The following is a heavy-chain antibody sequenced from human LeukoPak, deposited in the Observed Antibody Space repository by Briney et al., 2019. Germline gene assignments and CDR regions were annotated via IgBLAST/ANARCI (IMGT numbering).Heavy chain of an antibody. CDR3: ARDKGCSGGDSYSEYYFDY. D-gene: IGHD2-15*01. CDR2: IYTSGST. J-gene: IGHJ4*02. V-gene: IGHV4-61*02. Sequence: SQTLSLTCTVSGGSISSGSYYWSWIRQPAGKGLEWIGRIYTSGSTNYNPSLKSRVTISVDTSKNQFSLKLRSVTAADTAVYYCARDKGCSGGDSYSEYYFDYWGQGTLVTVSS. CDR1: GGSISSGSYY.